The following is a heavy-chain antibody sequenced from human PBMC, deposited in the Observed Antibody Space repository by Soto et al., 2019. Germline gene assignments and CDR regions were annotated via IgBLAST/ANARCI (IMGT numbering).Heavy chain of an antibody. V-gene: IGHV4-39*01. CDR2: IYYSGST. J-gene: IGHJ5*02. D-gene: IGHD6-19*01. CDR3: ARQSWVGSSGWYPWFDP. Sequence: QLQLQESGPGLVKPSETLSLTCTVSGGSISSSSYYWGWIRQPPGKGLEWIGSIYYSGSTYYNPSLKSRVTISVDTSKNQFSLKLSSVTAADTAVYYCARQSWVGSSGWYPWFDPWGQGTLVTVSS. CDR1: GGSISSSSYY.